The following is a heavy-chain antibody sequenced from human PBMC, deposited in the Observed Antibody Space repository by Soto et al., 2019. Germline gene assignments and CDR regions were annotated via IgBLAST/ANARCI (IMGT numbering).Heavy chain of an antibody. D-gene: IGHD3-3*01. CDR2: IYWDGDK. CDR3: AHRATMTIFGVIIDNCIWFDP. CDR1: GFSLSTSGAA. V-gene: IGHV2-5*02. Sequence: QINLIESGPTLVKPTQTLTLTCTFYGFSLSTSGAAVGWVRQPPGRALEWLALIYWDGDKRYNASLGNRLTITKDTSMNQVVLTLTNVDPADRATYYCAHRATMTIFGVIIDNCIWFDPWGQGTRVIVSS. J-gene: IGHJ5*02.